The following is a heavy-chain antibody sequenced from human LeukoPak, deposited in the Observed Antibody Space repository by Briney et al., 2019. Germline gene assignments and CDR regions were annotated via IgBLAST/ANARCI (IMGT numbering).Heavy chain of an antibody. D-gene: IGHD5-12*01. V-gene: IGHV4-34*01. CDR1: GGSFSGYY. CDR2: INHSGST. CDR3: ARGERGYDSSLFDP. J-gene: IGHJ5*02. Sequence: SETLSLTCAVYGGSFSGYYWSWIRQPPGKGLEWIGEINHSGSTNYNPSLKSRVTISVDTSKNQFSLKLSSVTAADTAVYYCARGERGYDSSLFDPWGQGTLVTVSS.